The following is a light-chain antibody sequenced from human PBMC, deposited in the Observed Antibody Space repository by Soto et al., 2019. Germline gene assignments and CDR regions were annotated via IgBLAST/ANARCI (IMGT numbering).Light chain of an antibody. CDR2: GAS. CDR1: QRISNY. J-gene: IGKJ4*01. V-gene: IGKV1-27*01. CDR3: QKYNTAPLT. Sequence: DIQMTQSPSSLSASVGDRVTITCRASQRISNYLDWYQQKPGKVPQLLLFGASTLHSGVPSRFSGSGSGTDFALTISSLQPEDVATYYCQKYNTAPLTFGGGTKVEIK.